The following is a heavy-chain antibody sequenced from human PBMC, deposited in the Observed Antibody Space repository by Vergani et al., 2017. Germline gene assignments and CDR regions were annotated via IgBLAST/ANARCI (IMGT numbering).Heavy chain of an antibody. CDR1: GFTVSSNY. CDR3: AREGPPYSSSVFVDY. V-gene: IGHV3-53*02. Sequence: EVQLVETGGGLIQPGGSLRLSCAASGFTVSSNYMSWVRQAPGKGLEWVSVIYSGGSTYYADSVKGRFTISRDNSKNTLYLQMNSLRAEDTAVYYCAREGPPYSSSVFVDYWGQGTLVTVSS. D-gene: IGHD6-13*01. J-gene: IGHJ4*02. CDR2: IYSGGST.